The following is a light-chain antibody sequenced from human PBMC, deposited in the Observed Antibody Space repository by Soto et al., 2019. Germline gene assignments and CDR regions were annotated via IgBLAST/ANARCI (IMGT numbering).Light chain of an antibody. Sequence: QSARAHPPPVSGSPGHSITISGGGTGDDIGGYNFVSWYQHHPGKAPKLIIYDVTHRPSGVSERFSGSKSGFTASLTISGLQAEDESHYYCGSFASISTYVFGTGTKVTVL. CDR3: GSFASISTYV. CDR1: GDDIGGYNF. V-gene: IGLV2-14*01. J-gene: IGLJ1*01. CDR2: DVT.